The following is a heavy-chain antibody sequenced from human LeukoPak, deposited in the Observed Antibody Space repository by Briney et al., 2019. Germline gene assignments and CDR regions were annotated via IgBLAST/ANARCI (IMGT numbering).Heavy chain of an antibody. CDR2: ISSSSSYT. Sequence: PGGSLRLSCAASGXTFSDYYMSWIRQAPGKGLEWVSYISSSSSYTNYADSVKGRFTISRDNAKNSLYLQMNSLRAEDTAVYYCARVLTYHYGSGSPSYYYYYYGMDVWGQGTTVTVSS. CDR1: GXTFSDYY. D-gene: IGHD3-10*01. J-gene: IGHJ6*02. V-gene: IGHV3-11*05. CDR3: ARVLTYHYGSGSPSYYYYYYGMDV.